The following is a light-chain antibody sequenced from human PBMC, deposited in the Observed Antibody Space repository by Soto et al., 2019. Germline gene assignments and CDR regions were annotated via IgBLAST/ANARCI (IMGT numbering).Light chain of an antibody. CDR3: QQYNSYSGP. CDR2: KAS. V-gene: IGKV1-5*03. CDR1: QTISSW. J-gene: IGKJ1*01. Sequence: IQMPLTPSTLSGSVGDRGTITGRASQTISSWLAWYQQKPGKAPKLLIYKASTLKSGVPSRFSGSGSGTEFTLTISSLQPDDFATYYCQQYNSYSGPFGQGSKVDIK.